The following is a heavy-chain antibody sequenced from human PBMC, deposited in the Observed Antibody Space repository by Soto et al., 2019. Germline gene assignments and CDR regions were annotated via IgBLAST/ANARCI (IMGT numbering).Heavy chain of an antibody. V-gene: IGHV3-23*01. Sequence: GGSLRLSCAASGFTFNNYAMFWFRRAPGEGLQWVSTLSGASGSPYYADSVKGRFTVSRDSSKNTLYLQMDTLRAEDTAVYYCAKGAYDSHRCSTDLWGQGTLVTVSS. D-gene: IGHD3-22*01. CDR3: AKGAYDSHRCSTDL. CDR1: GFTFNNYA. J-gene: IGHJ5*02. CDR2: LSGASGSP.